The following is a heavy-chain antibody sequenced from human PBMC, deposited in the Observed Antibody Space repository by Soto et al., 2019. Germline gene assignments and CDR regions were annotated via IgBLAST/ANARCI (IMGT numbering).Heavy chain of an antibody. D-gene: IGHD2-8*01. CDR3: ARVRLESPWAETKYFDY. CDR2: ISAYNGNT. Sequence: ASVKVSCKASGYTFTSYGISWVRQAPGQGLEWMGWISAYNGNTNYAQKLQGRVTMTTDTSTSTAYMELRSLRSDDTAVYYCARVRLESPWAETKYFDYWGQGTLVTSPQ. CDR1: GYTFTSYG. J-gene: IGHJ4*02. V-gene: IGHV1-18*01.